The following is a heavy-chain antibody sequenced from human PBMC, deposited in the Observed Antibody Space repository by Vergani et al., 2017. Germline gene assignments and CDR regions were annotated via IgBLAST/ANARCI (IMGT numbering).Heavy chain of an antibody. D-gene: IGHD3-16*02. J-gene: IGHJ5*01. CDR3: GVIXVRSPRPDNWFDS. CDR1: GYSSSRGFY. CDR2: MFHTGEA. Sequence: QIQLQESGPGLVKPSETLPLTCSVSGYSSSRGFYWAWIRQTPEKGLEWIGGMFHTGEASNSPSLQSRVAFSMDTSKNQFSLQLTSVTAADTAVYFCGVIXVRSPRPDNWFDSWGRGTLVTVSS. V-gene: IGHV4-38-2*02.